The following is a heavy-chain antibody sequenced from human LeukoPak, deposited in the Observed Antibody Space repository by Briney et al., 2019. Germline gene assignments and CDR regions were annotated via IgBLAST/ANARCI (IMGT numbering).Heavy chain of an antibody. CDR1: GFTFSTYE. D-gene: IGHD3-9*01. CDR3: ARDFGWLSGFDY. CDR2: ISFDGSNK. Sequence: GGSLRLSCTASGFTFSTYEMNWVRQAPGEGLEWVAVISFDGSNKYYGDSLKGRFTISRDNSKNTLYLQMNSLRGEDMAIYYCARDFGWLSGFDYWGQGTLVTVSS. V-gene: IGHV3-30*03. J-gene: IGHJ4*02.